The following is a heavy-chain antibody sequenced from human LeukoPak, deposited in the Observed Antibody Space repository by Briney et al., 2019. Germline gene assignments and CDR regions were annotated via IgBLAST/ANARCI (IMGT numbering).Heavy chain of an antibody. V-gene: IGHV4-4*09. D-gene: IGHD2-2*01. J-gene: IGHJ4*02. CDR3: ARGRDIVVVPAAETSGDY. CDR1: GGSISSYY. Sequence: PSETLSLTCTVSGGSISSYYWSWIRQPPGKGLEWIGYIYTSGSTNYNPSLKSRVTISVDTSKNQFSLKLSSVTAADTAVYYCARGRDIVVVPAAETSGDYWGQGTLVTVSS. CDR2: IYTSGST.